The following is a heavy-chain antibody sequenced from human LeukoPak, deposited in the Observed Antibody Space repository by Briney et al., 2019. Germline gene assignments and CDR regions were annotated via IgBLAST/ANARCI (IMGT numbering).Heavy chain of an antibody. Sequence: SETLTLTCAVYGGSFSGYYWSWIRQPPGKGLEWIGEINHSGSTNYNPSLKSRVTISVDTSKNQFSLKLSSVTAADTAVYYCARGPSPDYWGQGTLVTVSS. V-gene: IGHV4-34*01. CDR2: INHSGST. J-gene: IGHJ4*02. CDR1: GGSFSGYY. CDR3: ARGPSPDY.